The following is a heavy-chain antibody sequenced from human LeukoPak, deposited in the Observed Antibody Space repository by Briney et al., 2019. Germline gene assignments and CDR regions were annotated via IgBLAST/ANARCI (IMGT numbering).Heavy chain of an antibody. D-gene: IGHD3-22*01. J-gene: IGHJ4*02. CDR3: ARDQVPYDSSGYYFY. CDR1: GGTFSSYA. CDR2: IIPIFGTA. Sequence: GASVKVSCKASGGTFSSYAISWVRQAPGQGLEWMGGIIPIFGTANYAQKFQGRVTITADESTSTAYMELSSLRSEDTAVYYCARDQVPYDSSGYYFYWGQGTLVTVSS. V-gene: IGHV1-69*13.